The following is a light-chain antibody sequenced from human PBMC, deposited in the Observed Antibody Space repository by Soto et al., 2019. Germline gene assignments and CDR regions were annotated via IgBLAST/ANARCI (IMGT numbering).Light chain of an antibody. CDR1: QSLLHSDGKTY. Sequence: DIVMTQTPLSLSVTPGQPASISCTSSQSLLHSDGKTYLYWYLQKPGQSPQLLIYEVNIRFSGVPDRFSGDGSGTEFTLKISRVQAEYVGVCDCMQGKQLPITFGQGTRLEI. CDR3: MQGKQLPIT. J-gene: IGKJ5*01. V-gene: IGKV2-29*03. CDR2: EVN.